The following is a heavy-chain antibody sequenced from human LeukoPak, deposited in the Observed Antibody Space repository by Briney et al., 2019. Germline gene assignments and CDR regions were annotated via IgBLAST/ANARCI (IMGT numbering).Heavy chain of an antibody. CDR3: AKERSRGGDCLDY. CDR1: GFTYSSYA. V-gene: IGHV3-23*01. J-gene: IGHJ4*02. D-gene: IGHD2-21*02. Sequence: GGSLRLSCAASGFTYSSYAMSWVRQAPGKVLEWVSAISVSGGSTYYADSVKGRFTISGDNSKNTLYLQMNSLRAEETAVYYCAKERSRGGDCLDYWGQGTLVTVSS. CDR2: ISVSGGST.